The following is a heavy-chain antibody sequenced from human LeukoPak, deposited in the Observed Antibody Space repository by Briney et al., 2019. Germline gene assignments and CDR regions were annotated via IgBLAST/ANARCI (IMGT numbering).Heavy chain of an antibody. CDR3: ARTDCSGGSCYLFDY. D-gene: IGHD2-15*01. V-gene: IGHV3-23*01. CDR2: ISGSGGST. J-gene: IGHJ4*02. Sequence: GGSLRLSCAASGFTFSSYAMSWVRQAPGKGLEWVSAISGSGGSTYYADSVKGRFTISRDNSKNTLYLQMNSLRAEDTAVYYCARTDCSGGSCYLFDYWGQGTLVTVSS. CDR1: GFTFSSYA.